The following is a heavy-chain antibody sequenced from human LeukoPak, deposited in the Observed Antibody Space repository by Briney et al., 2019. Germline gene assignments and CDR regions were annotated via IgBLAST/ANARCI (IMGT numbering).Heavy chain of an antibody. V-gene: IGHV4-61*02. CDR2: KYTTGAT. D-gene: IGHD6-13*01. Sequence: KPSETLSLTCTVSGGSISSGLYYWTWIRQPAGKGLEWIGRKYTTGATNYNPSLKSRVTISIDTSRNQFSLMLSSVTAADTAVYYCARERSSSWYERDWFDPWGQGTLVTVSS. CDR1: GGSISSGLYY. J-gene: IGHJ5*02. CDR3: ARERSSSWYERDWFDP.